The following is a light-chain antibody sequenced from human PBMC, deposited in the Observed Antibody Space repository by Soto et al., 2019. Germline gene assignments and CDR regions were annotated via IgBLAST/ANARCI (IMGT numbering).Light chain of an antibody. Sequence: DIVITHTPLSSPVTLGQPASISCRSSQSLVHSDGNTYLSWLQQRPGQPPRLLIYKISNRFSGVPDSFSGSGGGTDFTPTISSLQFEAFAVYYCQQYNHYPRTFGQGSKVDIX. CDR2: KIS. CDR3: QQYNHYPRT. J-gene: IGKJ1*01. CDR1: QSLVHSDGNTY. V-gene: IGKV2-24*01.